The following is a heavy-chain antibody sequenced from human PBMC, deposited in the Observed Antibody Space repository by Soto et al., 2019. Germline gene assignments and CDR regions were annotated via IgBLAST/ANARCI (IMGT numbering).Heavy chain of an antibody. D-gene: IGHD5-12*01. CDR2: ISSTSSAM. CDR3: ARDGGYSGYDIDY. Sequence: GGSLRLSCAASGFTFSRHSMNWVRQAPGKGLDWVSYISSTSSAMYYADSVKGRFTISRDNANNSLYLQMNSLRDEDTAVYFCARDGGYSGYDIDYWGQGALVTVSS. CDR1: GFTFSRHS. V-gene: IGHV3-48*02. J-gene: IGHJ4*02.